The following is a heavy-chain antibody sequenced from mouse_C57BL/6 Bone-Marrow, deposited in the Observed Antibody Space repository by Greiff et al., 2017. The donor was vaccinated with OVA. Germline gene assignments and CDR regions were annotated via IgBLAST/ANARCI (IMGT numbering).Heavy chain of an antibody. CDR1: GYTFTDYY. Sequence: VQLKQSGPVLVKPGASVKMSCKASGYTFTDYYMNWVKQSHGKSLEWIGVINPYNGGTSYNQKFKGKATLTVDKSSSTAYMELNSLTSEDSAVYYCARKIRPYYYAMDYWGQGTSVTVSS. J-gene: IGHJ4*01. V-gene: IGHV1-19*01. CDR2: INPYNGGT. CDR3: ARKIRPYYYAMDY.